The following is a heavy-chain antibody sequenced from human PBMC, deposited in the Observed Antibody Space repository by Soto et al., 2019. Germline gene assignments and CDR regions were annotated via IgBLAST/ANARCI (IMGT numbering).Heavy chain of an antibody. V-gene: IGHV3-23*01. CDR1: GFSFSSYA. CDR3: AKPLQYDSGWSLHC. J-gene: IGHJ4*02. Sequence: HPGGSLRLSCAASGFSFSSYAVSWVRQAPGKGLEWVSVFDGSVGHTYYTNSVKGRFTISNDNSKNTLFLQMNSLKAEDTAVYFFAKPLQYDSGWSLHCWGQETLGTISS. CDR2: FDGSVGHT. D-gene: IGHD6-19*01.